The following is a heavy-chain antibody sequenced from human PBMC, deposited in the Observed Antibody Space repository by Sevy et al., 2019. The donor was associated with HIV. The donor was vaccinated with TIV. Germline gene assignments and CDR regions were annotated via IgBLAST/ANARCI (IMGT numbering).Heavy chain of an antibody. J-gene: IGHJ4*02. CDR3: AKAPNGYYGSGREGYYFDS. V-gene: IGHV3-23*01. Sequence: GGSLRLSCAASGFTFSSYAMSWVRQAPGKGLEWVSAISGSGGSTYYADSVKGRFTISRDNSKNTLYLQMNSLRAEDTAVYYCAKAPNGYYGSGREGYYFDSWGQGTLVTVSS. CDR1: GFTFSSYA. D-gene: IGHD3-10*01. CDR2: ISGSGGST.